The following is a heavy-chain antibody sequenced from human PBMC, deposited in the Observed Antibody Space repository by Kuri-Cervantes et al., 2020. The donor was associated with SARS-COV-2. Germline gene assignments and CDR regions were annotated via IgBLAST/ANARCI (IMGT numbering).Heavy chain of an antibody. J-gene: IGHJ6*04. CDR2: VYPSGGT. D-gene: IGHD4-23*01. V-gene: IGHV4-4*07. Sequence: ESLKISCTVSGGSISNYYWSWIRQPAGKGLEWIGRVYPSGGTNNNPSLKRRVTMSVDTSKNQFSLKLTSVTAADTAVYYCARPGGFLDVWGKGTTVTVSS. CDR1: GGSISNYY. CDR3: ARPGGFLDV.